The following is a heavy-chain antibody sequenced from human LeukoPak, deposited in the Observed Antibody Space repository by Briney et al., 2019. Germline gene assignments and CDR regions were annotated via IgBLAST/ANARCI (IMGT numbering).Heavy chain of an antibody. CDR1: GFTFSDSY. Sequence: PGGSLRLSCAASGFTFSDSYMSWIRQSPGKGLEWVSYISTSGNTIYYADSVKGRFTISRDNAKNSLHLQMNSLRAEDTAVYYCARGQWLPNYYFDCWGQGTLVPVSS. V-gene: IGHV3-11*04. CDR3: ARGQWLPNYYFDC. J-gene: IGHJ4*02. D-gene: IGHD6-19*01. CDR2: ISTSGNTI.